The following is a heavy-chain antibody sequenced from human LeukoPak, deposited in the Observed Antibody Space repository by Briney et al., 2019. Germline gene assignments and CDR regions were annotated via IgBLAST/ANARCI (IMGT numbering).Heavy chain of an antibody. J-gene: IGHJ6*02. Sequence: GGSLRLSCAASGITFSNAWMTWVRQAPGKGLEWVGRIKSKTDGGTTDYAAPAKGRFTISRDDSKNTVFLQMNSLKTEDTAVYYCTTTFYYFDASGGMDVWGQGTTVTVSS. D-gene: IGHD3-22*01. CDR3: TTTFYYFDASGGMDV. V-gene: IGHV3-15*01. CDR1: GITFSNAW. CDR2: IKSKTDGGTT.